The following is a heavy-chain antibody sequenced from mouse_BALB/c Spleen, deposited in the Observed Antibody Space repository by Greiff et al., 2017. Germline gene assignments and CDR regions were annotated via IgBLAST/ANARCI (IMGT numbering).Heavy chain of an antibody. Sequence: EVKVVESGGGLVKPGGSLKLSCAASGFTFSDYYMYWVRQTPEKRLEWVATISDGGSYTYYPDSVKGRFTISRDNAKNNLYLQMSSLKSEDTAMYYCARGAPYYGSSDYWGQGTTLTVSS. D-gene: IGHD1-1*01. CDR2: ISDGGSYT. CDR3: ARGAPYYGSSDY. J-gene: IGHJ2*01. CDR1: GFTFSDYY. V-gene: IGHV5-4*02.